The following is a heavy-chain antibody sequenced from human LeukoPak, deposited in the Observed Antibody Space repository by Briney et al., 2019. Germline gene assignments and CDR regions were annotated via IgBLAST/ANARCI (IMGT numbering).Heavy chain of an antibody. CDR3: ARDYRRFGELLYHFDY. J-gene: IGHJ4*02. CDR1: GYTFTGYY. Sequence: GASVKVSCKASGYTFTGYYMHWVRQAPGQGLEWMGWISAYNGNTNYAQKLQGRVTMTTDTSTSTAYMELRSLRSDDTAVYYCARDYRRFGELLYHFDYWGQGTLVTVSS. D-gene: IGHD3-10*01. V-gene: IGHV1-18*04. CDR2: ISAYNGNT.